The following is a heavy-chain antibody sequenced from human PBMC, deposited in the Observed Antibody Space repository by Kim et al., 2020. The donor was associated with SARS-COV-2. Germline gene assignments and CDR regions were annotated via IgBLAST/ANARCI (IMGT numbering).Heavy chain of an antibody. CDR3: ARAFTIFGTRWGGRFDA. CDR1: GGSISSVGYY. J-gene: IGHJ5*02. D-gene: IGHD3-3*01. V-gene: IGHV4-31*03. Sequence: SETLSLTCTVSGGSISSVGYYWSWIRQHPGKGLEWIGYIYYSGSTYYNPSLKSRVTISVDTSKNQFSLKLSSVTAADTAVYYCARAFTIFGTRWGGRFDAWGQGALVTVSS. CDR2: IYYSGST.